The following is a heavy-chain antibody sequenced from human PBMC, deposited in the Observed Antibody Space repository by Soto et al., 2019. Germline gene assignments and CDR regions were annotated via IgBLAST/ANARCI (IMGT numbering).Heavy chain of an antibody. CDR1: GGTFSSNA. CDR2: IIPIYASP. J-gene: IGHJ4*02. D-gene: IGHD3-9*01. V-gene: IGHV1-69*06. CDR3: AVTVTGSRSPLAH. Sequence: QVQLVQSGDEVTKPGSSVKVSCQASGGTFSSNAISWVRQAPGQGLEWMGGIIPIYASPNYAQNFQGRVTVTADKATSTSYLELSRLKFADSAIYYCAVTVTGSRSPLAHWGRGTLVIVSS.